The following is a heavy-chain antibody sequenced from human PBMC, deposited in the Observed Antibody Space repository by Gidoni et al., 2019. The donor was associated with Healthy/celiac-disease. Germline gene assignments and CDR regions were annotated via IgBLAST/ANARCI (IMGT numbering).Heavy chain of an antibody. Sequence: QVQLVESGGGVVQPGRSLRLSCAASGCTFSSYGMHWVRQAPGKGLEWVAVIWYDGSNKYYADSVKGRFTISRDNSKNTLYLQMNSLRAEDTAVYYCARETPRETQDTYYMDVWGKGTTVTVSS. V-gene: IGHV3-33*01. D-gene: IGHD1-26*01. CDR2: IWYDGSNK. CDR3: ARETPRETQDTYYMDV. CDR1: GCTFSSYG. J-gene: IGHJ6*03.